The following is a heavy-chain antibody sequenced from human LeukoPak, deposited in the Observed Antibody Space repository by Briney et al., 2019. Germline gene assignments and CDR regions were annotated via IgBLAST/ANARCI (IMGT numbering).Heavy chain of an antibody. J-gene: IGHJ4*02. D-gene: IGHD5-18*01. CDR3: ARGRYSYGRYFDY. Sequence: SETLSLTCAVYGGSFSGYYWSWIRQPPGKGLEWIGEINHSGGTNYNPSLKSRVTISVDTSKNQFSLKLSSVTAADTAVYYCARGRYSYGRYFDYWGQGTLVTVSS. CDR2: INHSGGT. V-gene: IGHV4-34*01. CDR1: GGSFSGYY.